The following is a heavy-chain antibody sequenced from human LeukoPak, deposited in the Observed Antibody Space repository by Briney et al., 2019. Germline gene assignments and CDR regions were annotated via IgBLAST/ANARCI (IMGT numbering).Heavy chain of an antibody. J-gene: IGHJ4*02. Sequence: SETLSLTCTVSAGSISNYYWSWIRQPAGKGLEWIGRIYTSGSTNYTPSLKSRVTMSVDTSKNQFSLKLSSVTAADTAVYYCARTPIYYYDSSGYYNWGQGTLVTVSS. CDR3: ARTPIYYYDSSGYYN. D-gene: IGHD3-22*01. V-gene: IGHV4-4*07. CDR1: AGSISNYY. CDR2: IYTSGST.